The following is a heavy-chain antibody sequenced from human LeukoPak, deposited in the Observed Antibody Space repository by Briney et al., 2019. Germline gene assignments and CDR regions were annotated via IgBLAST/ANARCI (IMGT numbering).Heavy chain of an antibody. CDR1: GFTFTSYA. CDR2: ISGSGGST. V-gene: IGHV3-23*01. J-gene: IGHJ5*02. CDR3: AKDILWFGELFP. D-gene: IGHD3-10*01. Sequence: PGRSLRLSCAASGFTFTSYAMSWVRQAPGKGLEWVSAISGSGGSTYYADSVKGRFTISRDNSKNTLYLQMNSLRAGDTAVYYCAKDILWFGELFPWGQGTLVTVSS.